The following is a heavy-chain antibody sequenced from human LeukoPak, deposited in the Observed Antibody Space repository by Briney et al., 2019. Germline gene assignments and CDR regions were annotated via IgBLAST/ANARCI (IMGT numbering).Heavy chain of an antibody. J-gene: IGHJ4*02. CDR3: ARGYGSGWSGLNY. D-gene: IGHD6-19*01. CDR2: IIPILGIA. Sequence: SVKVSCKASGGTFSSYAISWVRQAPGQGLEWMGRIIPILGIANYAQKFQGRVTITADKSTSTAYMELSSLRSEDTAVYYCARGYGSGWSGLNYWGQGTLVTVSS. CDR1: GGTFSSYA. V-gene: IGHV1-69*04.